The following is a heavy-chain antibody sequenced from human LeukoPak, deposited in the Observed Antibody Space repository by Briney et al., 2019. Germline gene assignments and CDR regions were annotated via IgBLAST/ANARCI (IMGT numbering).Heavy chain of an antibody. CDR3: ARRGAGLDWFDP. V-gene: IGHV4-39*01. CDR1: GGSISSGPYY. D-gene: IGHD6-13*01. J-gene: IGHJ5*02. CDR2: INYSGTI. Sequence: SETLSLTCTVFGGSISSGPYYWAWVRQTPGMGLEWIGSINYSGTIYYNPSLKSRISVSIDTSKNQFSLKLMSVTAADTALYYCARRGAGLDWFDPWGQGLLVTVSP.